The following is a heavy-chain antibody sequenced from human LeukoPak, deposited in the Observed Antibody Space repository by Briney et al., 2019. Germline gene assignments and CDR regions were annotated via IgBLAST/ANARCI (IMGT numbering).Heavy chain of an antibody. Sequence: ASVKVSCKASGYTFTSYGISWVRQAPGQGLEWMGWISAYNGNTNYAQKLQGRVTMTTDTSTSTAYMELRSLRSDDTAVYYCARTPYPFWSGEKKKYYYYYMDVWGKGTTVTVSS. CDR3: ARTPYPFWSGEKKKYYYYYMDV. CDR2: ISAYNGNT. V-gene: IGHV1-18*01. D-gene: IGHD3-3*01. J-gene: IGHJ6*03. CDR1: GYTFTSYG.